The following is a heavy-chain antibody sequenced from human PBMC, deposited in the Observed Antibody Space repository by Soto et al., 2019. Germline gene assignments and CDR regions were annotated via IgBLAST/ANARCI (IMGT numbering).Heavy chain of an antibody. CDR2: IIPIFGTA. CDR1: GGTFSSYA. V-gene: IGHV1-69*12. Sequence: QVQLVQSGAEVKKPGSSVKVSCKASGGTFSSYAISWVRQAPGQGLEWMGGIIPIFGTANYAQKFQGRVTITAXXSXSXXYMELSSLRSEETAVYYCASSGYCSGGSCYRRFDYWGQGTLVTVSS. D-gene: IGHD2-15*01. CDR3: ASSGYCSGGSCYRRFDY. J-gene: IGHJ4*02.